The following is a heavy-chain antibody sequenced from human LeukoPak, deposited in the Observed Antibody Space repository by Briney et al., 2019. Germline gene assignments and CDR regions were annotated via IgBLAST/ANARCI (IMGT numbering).Heavy chain of an antibody. CDR3: ARGDLSGVDGRSGSYYVY. CDR2: IYYSGST. Sequence: TLSLTCTVSGGSISSGGYHWSWIRQHPGKGLEWIGYIYYSGSTSYNPSLKSRVTISGDTSKNQFSLKLSSLTAADTAVYYCARGDLSGVDGRSGSYYVYWGQGTLVTVSS. V-gene: IGHV4-31*03. CDR1: GGSISSGGYH. J-gene: IGHJ4*02. D-gene: IGHD1-26*01.